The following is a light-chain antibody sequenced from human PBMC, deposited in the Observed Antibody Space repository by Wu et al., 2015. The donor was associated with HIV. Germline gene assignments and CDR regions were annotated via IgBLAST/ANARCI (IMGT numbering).Light chain of an antibody. Sequence: EIVMTQSPATLSVSPGERATLSCRASQSVSSNLAWYQQKPGQAPRLLIYDASNRATGIPARFSGSGSGTDFTLTISSLEPEDFAVYYCQQRSNWPLTFGGGTKVE. V-gene: IGKV3-11*01. CDR2: DAS. J-gene: IGKJ4*01. CDR1: QSVSSN. CDR3: QQRSNWPLT.